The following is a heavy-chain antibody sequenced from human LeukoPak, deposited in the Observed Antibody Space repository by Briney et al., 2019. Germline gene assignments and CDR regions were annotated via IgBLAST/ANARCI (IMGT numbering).Heavy chain of an antibody. Sequence: ASVKVSCKASGYTFTDYDINWVRQASGQGLEWMGWMNPTSGNTGYAQKFQGRVTMTRDTSESTAYMELSSLRSEDTAVYYCARDYNYYYDSSGRVPSYWGQGTLVTVSS. V-gene: IGHV1-8*01. CDR2: MNPTSGNT. D-gene: IGHD3-22*01. CDR1: GYTFTDYD. CDR3: ARDYNYYYDSSGRVPSY. J-gene: IGHJ4*02.